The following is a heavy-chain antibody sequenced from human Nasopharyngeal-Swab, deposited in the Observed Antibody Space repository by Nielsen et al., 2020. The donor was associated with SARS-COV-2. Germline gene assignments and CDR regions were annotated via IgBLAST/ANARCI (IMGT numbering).Heavy chain of an antibody. D-gene: IGHD1-26*01. CDR1: GYTLTELS. V-gene: IGHV1-24*01. CDR3: ATATPYGRFDWFDP. Sequence: ASVKVSCKVSGYTLTELSMHWVRQAPGKGLEWMGGFDPEDGETIYAQKFQGRVTMTEDTSTDTAYMELSSLRSEDMAVYYCATATPYGRFDWFDPWGQGTLVTVSS. J-gene: IGHJ5*02. CDR2: FDPEDGET.